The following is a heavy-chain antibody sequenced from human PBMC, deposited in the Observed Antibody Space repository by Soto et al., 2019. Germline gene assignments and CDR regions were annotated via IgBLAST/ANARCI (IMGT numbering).Heavy chain of an antibody. CDR2: ITASGGST. J-gene: IGHJ4*02. CDR3: AKDSGGSKDFDY. Sequence: EVQLLESGGGLVQPGGSLRLSCAASGFTFSTYAMSWVRQAPGKGLEWVSGITASGGSTYYADSVKGRFTISRDNSKNPLYVEMSSLRAEDTAVYYCAKDSGGSKDFDYWGQGTLVTVSS. V-gene: IGHV3-23*01. CDR1: GFTFSTYA. D-gene: IGHD3-10*01.